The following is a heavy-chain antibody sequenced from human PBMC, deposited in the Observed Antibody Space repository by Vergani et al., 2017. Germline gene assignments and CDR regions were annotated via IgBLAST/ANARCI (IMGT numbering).Heavy chain of an antibody. CDR3: AKWLPVVRGSGSYYRY. CDR2: ISGSGGST. CDR1: GFTFSSYA. V-gene: IGHV3-23*01. J-gene: IGHJ4*02. D-gene: IGHD3-10*01. Sequence: EVQLLESGGGLVQPGGSLRLSCAASGFTFSSYAMSWVRQAPGKGLEWVSAISGSGGSTYYADSVKGRFTISRDNSKNTLYLQMNSLRAEDTAVYYCAKWLPVVRGSGSYYRYWGQGTLVTVSS.